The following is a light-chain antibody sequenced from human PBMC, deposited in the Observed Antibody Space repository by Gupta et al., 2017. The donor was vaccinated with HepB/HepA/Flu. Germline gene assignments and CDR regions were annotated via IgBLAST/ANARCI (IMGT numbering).Light chain of an antibody. CDR1: QSISSW. J-gene: IGKJ1*01. CDR2: KAS. CDR3: QQYNYYPWT. Sequence: DIQXTQXPSTLSAXXGDRVTITCRASQSISSWLAWYQQKPGKAPKLLIYKASSLESGVPSRFSGSGSGTDFTLTISSLQPDDFATYYCQQYNYYPWTFGQGTKVEIK. V-gene: IGKV1-5*03.